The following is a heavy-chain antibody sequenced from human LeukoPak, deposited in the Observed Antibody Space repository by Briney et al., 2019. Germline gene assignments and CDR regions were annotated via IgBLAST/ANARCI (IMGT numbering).Heavy chain of an antibody. J-gene: IGHJ4*02. V-gene: IGHV5-51*03. CDR2: IYPGDSDT. CDR1: GYSFSNFW. D-gene: IGHD3-10*01. CDR3: ASGGWFGELLL. Sequence: KPGESLTISCKGSGYSFSNFWIGWVRQMPGNGLEWMGLIYPGDSDTRYNPSLQGQVTISADKSISTAYLQWSSLKASDTAMYYCASGGWFGELLLWGQGTLVTVSS.